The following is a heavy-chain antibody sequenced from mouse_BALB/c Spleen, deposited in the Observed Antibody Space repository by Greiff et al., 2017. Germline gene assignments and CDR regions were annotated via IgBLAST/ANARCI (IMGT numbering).Heavy chain of an antibody. D-gene: IGHD2-14*01. V-gene: IGHV5-17*02. Sequence: EVMLVESGGGLVQPGGSRKLSCAASGFTFSSFGMHWVRQAPEKGLEWVAYISSGSSTIYYADTVKGRFTITRDNPKNTLFLQMTSLRSEDTAMYYCAGYEYAMDYWGQGTSVTVSA. CDR3: AGYEYAMDY. CDR2: ISSGSSTI. CDR1: GFTFSSFG. J-gene: IGHJ4*01.